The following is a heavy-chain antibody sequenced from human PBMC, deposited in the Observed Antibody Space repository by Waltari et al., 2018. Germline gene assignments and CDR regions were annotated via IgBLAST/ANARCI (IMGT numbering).Heavy chain of an antibody. D-gene: IGHD5-12*01. CDR2: IYTSGST. CDR1: GGSSSSGSYY. Sequence: QVQLQESGPGLVKPSQTLSLTCTVPGGSSSSGSYYRTWIRQPAGKGLEWIGRIYTSGSTNYNPSLKSRVTISVDTSKNQFSLKLSSVTAADTAVYYCARFSSGYDAFDIWGQGTMVTVSS. J-gene: IGHJ3*02. V-gene: IGHV4-61*02. CDR3: ARFSSGYDAFDI.